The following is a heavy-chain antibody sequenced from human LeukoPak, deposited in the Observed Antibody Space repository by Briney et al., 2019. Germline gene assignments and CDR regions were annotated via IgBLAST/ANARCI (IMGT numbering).Heavy chain of an antibody. D-gene: IGHD5-18*01. V-gene: IGHV4-34*01. CDR2: INHSGST. CDR1: GGSFSGYY. Sequence: RPSETLSLTCAVYGGSFSGYYWSWIRQPPGKGLEWIGEINHSGSTNYNPSLKSRVTISVDTSKNQFSLKLSSVTAADTAVYHCARGGGYSYGYVGYFQHWGQGTLVTVSS. J-gene: IGHJ1*01. CDR3: ARGGGYSYGYVGYFQH.